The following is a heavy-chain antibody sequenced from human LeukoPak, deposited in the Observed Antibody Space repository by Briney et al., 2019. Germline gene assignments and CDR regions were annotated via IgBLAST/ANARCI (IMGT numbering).Heavy chain of an antibody. Sequence: GGSLRLSCAASGFTFSSYEMNWVRQAPGKGLEWVSYISGISNTIYYADSVKGRFTISRDNAKNSLYLQMNSLRAEDTAVYYCARDVKYYYGSESLDWFDPWGQGTLVTVSS. CDR3: ARDVKYYYGSESLDWFDP. V-gene: IGHV3-48*01. CDR2: ISGISNTI. J-gene: IGHJ5*02. CDR1: GFTFSSYE. D-gene: IGHD3-10*01.